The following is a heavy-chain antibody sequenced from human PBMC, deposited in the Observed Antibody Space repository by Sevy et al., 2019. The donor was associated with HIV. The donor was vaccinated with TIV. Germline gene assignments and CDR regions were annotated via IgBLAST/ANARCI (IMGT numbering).Heavy chain of an antibody. Sequence: GGSLRLSCAASGFTVSSVYMSWVRQAPGKGLEWVSAISGSGGATYYAESVEGRFTISRDNSRETVYVQMKSLRVEDTAVYYCAKGDRTFYGMDVWGQGTTVTVSS. V-gene: IGHV3-23*01. CDR2: ISGSGGAT. D-gene: IGHD3-16*01. CDR1: GFTVSSVY. J-gene: IGHJ6*02. CDR3: AKGDRTFYGMDV.